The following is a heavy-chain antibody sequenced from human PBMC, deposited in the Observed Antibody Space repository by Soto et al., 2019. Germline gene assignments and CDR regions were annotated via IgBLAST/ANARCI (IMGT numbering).Heavy chain of an antibody. D-gene: IGHD3-22*01. CDR3: ARAQTYYYDSSPYYYGMDV. J-gene: IGHJ6*02. Sequence: GWSLRLSCAASGFTFSSYSMNWVRQAPGKGLEWVSSISSGSSYIYYADSVKGRFTISRDNAKNSLYLQMNSLRAEDTAVYYCARAQTYYYDSSPYYYGMDVWGQGTKVTVSS. CDR1: GFTFSSYS. CDR2: ISSGSSYI. V-gene: IGHV3-21*01.